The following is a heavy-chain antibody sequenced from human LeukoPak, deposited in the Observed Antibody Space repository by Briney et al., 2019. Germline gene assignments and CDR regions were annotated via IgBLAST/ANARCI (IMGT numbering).Heavy chain of an antibody. D-gene: IGHD5-18*01. Sequence: GGSLRLSCAASGFTFSSYEMNWVRQAPGKGLEWVSYISSSGSTIYYADSVKGRFTISRDNAKDSLYLQMNSLRAEDTAVYYCARGYSYGSDYWGQGTLVTVSS. CDR2: ISSSGSTI. CDR1: GFTFSSYE. J-gene: IGHJ4*02. V-gene: IGHV3-48*03. CDR3: ARGYSYGSDY.